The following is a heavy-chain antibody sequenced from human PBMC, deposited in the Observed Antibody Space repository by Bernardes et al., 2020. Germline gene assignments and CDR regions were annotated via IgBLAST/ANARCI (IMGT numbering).Heavy chain of an antibody. D-gene: IGHD2-2*01. Sequence: ASVKVSCKVSGYTLTELSMHWVRQAPGKGLEWMGGFDPEDGETIYAQKFQGRVTMTEDTSTDTAYMELSSLRSEDTAVYYCAIFPPLYCSSTSCYGAEYFQHWGKGTLVTVSS. CDR1: GYTLTELS. V-gene: IGHV1-24*01. J-gene: IGHJ1*01. CDR2: FDPEDGET. CDR3: AIFPPLYCSSTSCYGAEYFQH.